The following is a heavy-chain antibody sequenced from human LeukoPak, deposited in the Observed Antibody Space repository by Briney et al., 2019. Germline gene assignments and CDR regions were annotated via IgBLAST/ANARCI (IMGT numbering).Heavy chain of an antibody. J-gene: IGHJ5*02. CDR3: ARGRREINWFDP. V-gene: IGHV1-2*06. Sequence: ASVKVSCKASGYTFTGYYMHWVRQAPGQGLEWVGRINPNSGGTNYAQKFQGRVTMTRDTSTSTAYMELSRLRSDDTAVYYCARGRREINWFDPWGQGTLVTVSS. CDR1: GYTFTGYY. CDR2: INPNSGGT.